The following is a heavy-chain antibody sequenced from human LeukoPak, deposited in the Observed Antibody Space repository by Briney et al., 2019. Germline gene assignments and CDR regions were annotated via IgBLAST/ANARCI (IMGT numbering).Heavy chain of an antibody. Sequence: GGSLRLSCAASGFTFSSYAMSWVRQAPGKGLEWVSAISGSAYSTYYADSVKGRFTISRGNSKNTLYLQMNSLRAEDTAVYYCAKNIWTEMATIYYYMDVWGKGTTVTVSS. CDR2: ISGSAYST. CDR1: GFTFSSYA. D-gene: IGHD5-24*01. CDR3: AKNIWTEMATIYYYMDV. V-gene: IGHV3-23*01. J-gene: IGHJ6*03.